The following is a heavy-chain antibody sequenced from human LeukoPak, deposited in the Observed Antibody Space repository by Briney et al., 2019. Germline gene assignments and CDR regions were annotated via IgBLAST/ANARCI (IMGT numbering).Heavy chain of an antibody. J-gene: IGHJ4*02. D-gene: IGHD4-17*01. CDR1: GFTLSINW. CDR3: ARESRDYGDYVGPFDY. V-gene: IGHV3-66*01. Sequence: GGSLRLSCAASGFTLSINWMSWVRQAPGKGLEWVSVIYSGGSTYYADSVKGRFTISRDNSKNTLYLQMNSLRAEDTAVYYCARESRDYGDYVGPFDYWGQGTLVTVSS. CDR2: IYSGGST.